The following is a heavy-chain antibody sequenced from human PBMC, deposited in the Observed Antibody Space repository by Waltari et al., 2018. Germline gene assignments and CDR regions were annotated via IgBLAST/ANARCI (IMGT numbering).Heavy chain of an antibody. V-gene: IGHV1-2*02. CDR3: ARDMTTVTTSFYYYGMDV. D-gene: IGHD4-17*01. J-gene: IGHJ6*02. CDR1: GYTFPGYY. Sequence: QVQLVQSGAEVKKPGASVKVSCKASGYTFPGYYMHWVRQAPGTGLEWMGWINPNSGGTNYAQKFQGRVTMTRDTSISTAYMELSRLRSDDTAVYYCARDMTTVTTSFYYYGMDVWGQGTTVTVSS. CDR2: INPNSGGT.